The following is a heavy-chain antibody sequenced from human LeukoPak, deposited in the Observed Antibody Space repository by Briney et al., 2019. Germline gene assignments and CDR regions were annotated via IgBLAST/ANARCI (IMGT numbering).Heavy chain of an antibody. V-gene: IGHV3-7*01. Sequence: HPGGTLRLSCVASGFAFSRSWMSWVRQAPGKGLEWVGNIQPDGSEQYPVDSVKGRFTISRDNSRNSLFLQMSSLRVEDTAVYYCASQSFARFDPWGQGTLVTVSS. D-gene: IGHD3-16*01. CDR2: IQPDGSEQ. CDR1: GFAFSRSW. CDR3: ASQSFARFDP. J-gene: IGHJ5*02.